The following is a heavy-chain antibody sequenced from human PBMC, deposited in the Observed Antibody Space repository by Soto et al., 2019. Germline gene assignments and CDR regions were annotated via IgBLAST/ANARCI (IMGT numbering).Heavy chain of an antibody. CDR1: AFTFSSYG. CDR3: ARDYDFWSGYQAVGCDY. D-gene: IGHD3-3*01. V-gene: IGHV3-33*01. CDR2: IWYDGSNK. Sequence: PGGSLRLSSAASAFTFSSYGMHWVRQAPGKGLEREAVIWYDGSNKYYADSVKGRFTIPRDNSKNTLYLQMNSLRAEDTAVYYCARDYDFWSGYQAVGCDYWGQGTLVTVSS. J-gene: IGHJ4*02.